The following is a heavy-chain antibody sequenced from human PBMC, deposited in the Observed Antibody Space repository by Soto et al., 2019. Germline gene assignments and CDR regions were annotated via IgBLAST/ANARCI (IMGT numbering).Heavy chain of an antibody. Sequence: QPGGSLRLSCAASGFTFDDYAMHWVRQAPGKGLEWVSGISWNSGSIGYADSVKGRFTISRDNAKNSLYLQMNSLRAEDTALYYCAKDFGLVVVPAALDYWGQGTLVTVSS. CDR1: GFTFDDYA. J-gene: IGHJ4*02. V-gene: IGHV3-9*01. CDR3: AKDFGLVVVPAALDY. CDR2: ISWNSGSI. D-gene: IGHD2-2*01.